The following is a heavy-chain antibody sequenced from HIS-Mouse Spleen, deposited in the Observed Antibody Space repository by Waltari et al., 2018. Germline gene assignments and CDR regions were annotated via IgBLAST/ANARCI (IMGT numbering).Heavy chain of an antibody. J-gene: IGHJ2*01. CDR1: GGSISSSSYC. V-gene: IGHV4-39*07. D-gene: IGHD6-13*01. CDR2: IYYSGST. Sequence: QLQLQESGPGLVKPSETLSLTCTVSGGSISSSSYCWGWIRQPPGKGREWIWSIYYSGSTYYNPSLKSRVTISVDTSKNQFSLKLSSVTAADTAVYYCAREIPYSSSWYDWYFDLWGRGTLVTVSS. CDR3: AREIPYSSSWYDWYFDL.